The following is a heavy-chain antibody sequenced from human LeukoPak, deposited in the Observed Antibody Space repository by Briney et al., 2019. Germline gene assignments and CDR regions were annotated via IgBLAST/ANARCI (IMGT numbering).Heavy chain of an antibody. V-gene: IGHV1-69*13. CDR3: ARGKIEGYYEISGYPYFDY. Sequence: GASVKVSCKASGGTFRSYAISWVRQAPGQGLEWMGGIISILGTANYPQKFQGKVSITADESTSTDYMEFSSVRSEDRAVYYCARGKIEGYYEISGYPYFDYGGKGTLVTVSS. J-gene: IGHJ4*02. D-gene: IGHD3-22*01. CDR1: GGTFRSYA. CDR2: IISILGTA.